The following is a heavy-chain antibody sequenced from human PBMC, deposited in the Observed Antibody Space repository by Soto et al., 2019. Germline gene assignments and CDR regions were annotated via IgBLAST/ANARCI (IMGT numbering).Heavy chain of an antibody. CDR2: IYYSGRT. CDR1: GGSISSYY. J-gene: IGHJ4*02. CDR3: ARGSPGLRFLEWSPFDY. D-gene: IGHD3-3*01. V-gene: IGHV4-59*01. Sequence: QVQLQESGPGLVKPSETLSLTCTVSGGSISSYYWSWIRQPPGKGLEWIGYIYYSGRTNYNPSLKSRVTISVDTSKNQFSLKLSSVTAADTAVYYCARGSPGLRFLEWSPFDYWGQGTLFTVSS.